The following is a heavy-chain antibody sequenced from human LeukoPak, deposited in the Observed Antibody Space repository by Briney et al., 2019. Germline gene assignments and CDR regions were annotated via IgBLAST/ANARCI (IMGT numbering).Heavy chain of an antibody. CDR3: ARATIGELAVDYFDY. J-gene: IGHJ4*02. V-gene: IGHV1-69*13. Sequence: SVKVSCKASGGTFSSYAISWVRQAPGQGLEWMGGIIPIFGTVNYAQKFQGRVTITADESTSTAYMELSSLRSEDTAVYYCARATIGELAVDYFDYWGQGTLVTVSS. CDR1: GGTFSSYA. CDR2: IIPIFGTV. D-gene: IGHD3-10*01.